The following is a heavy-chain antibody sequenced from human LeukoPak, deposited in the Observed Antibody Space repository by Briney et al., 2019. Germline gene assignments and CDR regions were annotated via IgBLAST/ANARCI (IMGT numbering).Heavy chain of an antibody. CDR3: ARQTATAAFGY. D-gene: IGHD6-13*01. CDR1: GGSISSDGHY. Sequence: SETLSLTCTVSGGSISSDGHYWGWIRQPPGKGLEWIGNIYDSGTTYYKPSLKSRVSISVDTSKSQFSLKLNSVTAADTAVYFCARQTATAAFGYWGQGTLVAVSS. CDR2: IYDSGTT. J-gene: IGHJ4*02. V-gene: IGHV4-39*01.